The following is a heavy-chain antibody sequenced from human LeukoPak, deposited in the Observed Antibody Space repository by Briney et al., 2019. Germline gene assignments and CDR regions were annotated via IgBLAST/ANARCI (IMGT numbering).Heavy chain of an antibody. CDR1: GLTLSIYE. V-gene: IGHV3-48*03. CDR3: ARGAGGIAAAGTGYNWFDP. D-gene: IGHD6-13*01. Sequence: QSGGSLTLSCAASGLTLSIYEMNWVRQAPGKGREWVSYISSSGSTIYYADSVKGRFTISRDNAKNSLYLQMNSLRAEDTAVYYCARGAGGIAAAGTGYNWFDPWGQGTLVTVSS. J-gene: IGHJ5*02. CDR2: ISSSGSTI.